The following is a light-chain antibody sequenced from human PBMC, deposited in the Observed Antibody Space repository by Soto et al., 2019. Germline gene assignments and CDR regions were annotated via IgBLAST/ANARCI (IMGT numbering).Light chain of an antibody. Sequence: VAMTQSPPSLCASVGDRVSTSCRASQTISXFLNCYQHKPGKAPKLLIYSTSILQSGVPSSFSGSGSGTDFTITISSLQPDDVATYFCQQYQTYSTFGQGTKVDIK. CDR1: QTISXF. CDR2: STS. CDR3: QQYQTYST. V-gene: IGKV1-39*01. J-gene: IGKJ1*01.